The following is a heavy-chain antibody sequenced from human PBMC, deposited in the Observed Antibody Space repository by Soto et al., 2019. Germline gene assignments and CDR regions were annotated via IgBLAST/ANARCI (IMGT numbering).Heavy chain of an antibody. Sequence: SGPTLVNPTQTLTLTCTFSGFSLSTNGVGVAWIRQPPGKALEWLALIYWDDDKRYSPSLKSRLTITKDTSKNQVVLTMTNMDPVDTATYYCAHRRTYGSGSYSFGYWGQGTLVTVSS. CDR3: AHRRTYGSGSYSFGY. J-gene: IGHJ4*02. D-gene: IGHD3-10*01. CDR2: IYWDDDK. CDR1: GFSLSTNGVG. V-gene: IGHV2-5*02.